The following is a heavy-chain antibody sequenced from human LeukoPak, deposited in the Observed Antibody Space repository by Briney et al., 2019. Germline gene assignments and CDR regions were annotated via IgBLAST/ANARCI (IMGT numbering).Heavy chain of an antibody. CDR3: ARQSSGIAATDKIDY. J-gene: IGHJ4*02. V-gene: IGHV3-21*01. CDR2: FTSMSRTI. CDR1: GFTFSSYA. Sequence: GGSLRLSCAASGFTFSSYAMSWVRQAPGKGLEWVSSFTSMSRTIYYADSVKGRFTISRDDAKKSLYLQMNSLGVEDTAIYYCARQSSGIAATDKIDYWGQGTLVTVSS. D-gene: IGHD6-13*01.